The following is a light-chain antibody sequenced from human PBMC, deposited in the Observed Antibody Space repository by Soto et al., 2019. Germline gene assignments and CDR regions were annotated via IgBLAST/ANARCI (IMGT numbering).Light chain of an antibody. V-gene: IGLV1-44*01. CDR1: SSNIGSNT. CDR3: AAWDDSLNGPGVV. Sequence: VLTQPPSASGTPGQRVTISCSGSSSNIGSNTVNWYQHLPGTAPKLLIYSNNQRPSGVPDRFSGSKSGTSASLAISGLQSEDEADYYCAAWDDSLNGPGVVFGGGTKVTVL. J-gene: IGLJ2*01. CDR2: SNN.